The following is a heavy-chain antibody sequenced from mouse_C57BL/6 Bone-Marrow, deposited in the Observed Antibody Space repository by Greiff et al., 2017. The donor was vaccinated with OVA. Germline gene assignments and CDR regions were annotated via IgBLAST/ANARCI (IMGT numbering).Heavy chain of an antibody. V-gene: IGHV1-63*01. D-gene: IGHD2-10*01. J-gene: IGHJ2*01. CDR1: GYTFTNYW. CDR3: AIGGLLSDDYFDY. Sequence: QVQLQQSGAELVRPGTSVKMSCKASGYTFTNYWIGWAKQRPGHGLEWIGDIYPGGGYTNYNEKFKGKATLTADKSSSTAYMQLSSLTSEDSAVYYCAIGGLLSDDYFDYWGQGTTLTVSS. CDR2: IYPGGGYT.